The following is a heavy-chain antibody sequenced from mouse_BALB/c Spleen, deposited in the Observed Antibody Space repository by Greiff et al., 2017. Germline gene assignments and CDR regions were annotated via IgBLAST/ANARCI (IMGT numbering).Heavy chain of an antibody. CDR1: GYTFTSYW. D-gene: IGHD1-3*01. J-gene: IGHJ1*01. CDR3: ARCSGYYWYFDV. V-gene: IGHV1-7*01. Sequence: QVQLQQSGAELAKPGASVKMSCKASGYTFTSYWMHWVKQRPGQGLEWIGYINPSTGYTEYNQKFKDKATLTADKSSSTAYMQLSSLTSEDSAVYYCARCSGYYWYFDVWGAGTTVTVSS. CDR2: INPSTGYT.